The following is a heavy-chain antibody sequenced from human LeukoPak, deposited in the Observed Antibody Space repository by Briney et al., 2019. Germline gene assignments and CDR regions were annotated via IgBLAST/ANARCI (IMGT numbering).Heavy chain of an antibody. V-gene: IGHV4-38-2*02. CDR2: IYHSGNT. J-gene: IGHJ4*02. Sequence: PSETLSLTCSVSGYSISSGYYWGWIRQPPGKGLEWIGSIYHSGNTYYNPSLKSRVTISVDTPKNQFSLKLRSVTAADTAMYYCARVHFGSSLQYYDYWGQGTLVTVSS. CDR3: ARVHFGSSLQYYDY. D-gene: IGHD6-13*01. CDR1: GYSISSGYY.